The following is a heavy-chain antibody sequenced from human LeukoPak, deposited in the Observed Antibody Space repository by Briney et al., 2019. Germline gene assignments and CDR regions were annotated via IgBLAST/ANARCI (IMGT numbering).Heavy chain of an antibody. Sequence: ASVKVSCKASGYTFTGYYMHWVRQAPGQGLEWMGWINPNSGGTNYAQKFQGRVTMTRDTSISTAYMELSRLRSDDTAVYYCARDHYDSSGYTELFDYWGQGTLVTVSS. CDR3: ARDHYDSSGYTELFDY. D-gene: IGHD3-22*01. CDR2: INPNSGGT. J-gene: IGHJ4*02. V-gene: IGHV1-2*02. CDR1: GYTFTGYY.